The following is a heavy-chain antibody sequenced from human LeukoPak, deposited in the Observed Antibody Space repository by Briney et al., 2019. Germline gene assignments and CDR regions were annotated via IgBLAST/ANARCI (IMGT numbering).Heavy chain of an antibody. CDR1: GGSISDTTYY. Sequence: SETLSLTCTVSGGSISDTTYYWGCIRQPPGKGLEWIGSIYYSGSPYYNPSLKSRVTLSIDTSKNQFSLKLSSVTAADTAVYYCARDVGATPGYFDYWGQGTLVTVSS. V-gene: IGHV4-39*07. CDR2: IYYSGSP. CDR3: ARDVGATPGYFDY. J-gene: IGHJ4*02. D-gene: IGHD1-26*01.